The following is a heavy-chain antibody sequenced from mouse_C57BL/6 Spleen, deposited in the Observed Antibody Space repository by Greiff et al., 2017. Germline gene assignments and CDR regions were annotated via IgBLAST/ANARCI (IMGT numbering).Heavy chain of an antibody. Sequence: QVQLQQPGAELVKPGASVKLSCKASGYTFTSYWMYWVKQRSGQGLERIGMNLPNSGSTNYNAKFKSKVTLTVDTTTSASYMQLSSLTSEDSAVYYCARSHYDYDYAMDYWGQGTSVTVSS. CDR3: ARSHYDYDYAMDY. CDR1: GYTFTSYW. V-gene: IGHV1-64*01. CDR2: NLPNSGST. D-gene: IGHD2-4*01. J-gene: IGHJ4*01.